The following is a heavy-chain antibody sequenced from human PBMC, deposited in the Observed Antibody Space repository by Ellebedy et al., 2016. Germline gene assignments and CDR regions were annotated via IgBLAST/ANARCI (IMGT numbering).Heavy chain of an antibody. J-gene: IGHJ4*02. V-gene: IGHV3-23*01. D-gene: IGHD4-17*01. CDR1: GFTFSSYA. Sequence: GGSLRLSCAVSGFTFSSYAMSWVRQAPGKGLEWVSSISGSGGSTYYADSVKGRFTISRDNSKNTLYLQMNSLRAEDTAVYYCAKDPETATVSSFFDYWGQGTLVTVSS. CDR2: ISGSGGST. CDR3: AKDPETATVSSFFDY.